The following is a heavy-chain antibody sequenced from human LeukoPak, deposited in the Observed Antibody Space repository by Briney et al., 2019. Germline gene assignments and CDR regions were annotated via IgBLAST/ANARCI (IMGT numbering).Heavy chain of an antibody. CDR3: ARHHGHQFSDSWYLRGSFDY. D-gene: IGHD6-13*01. J-gene: IGHJ4*02. CDR1: GASISALY. CDR2: TYYSGRP. Sequence: PSETLSLTRAVYGASISALYWGWIRQSPGKGLEWIGYTYYSGRPTYNPSLKSRVTISLDTSKNQFSLRVNSVTAADTAIYYCARHHGHQFSDSWYLRGSFDYWGRGILVAVSS. V-gene: IGHV4-59*08.